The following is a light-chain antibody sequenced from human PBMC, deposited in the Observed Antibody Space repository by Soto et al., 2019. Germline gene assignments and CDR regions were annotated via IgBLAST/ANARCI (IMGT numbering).Light chain of an antibody. J-gene: IGLJ1*01. CDR1: SSDVGGYNY. V-gene: IGLV2-14*01. CDR2: DVS. CDR3: CSYTTSNTRQIV. Sequence: QSVLTQPASVSGSPGQSITISCTGTSSDVGGYNYVSWYQQHPGKAPKFMIYDVSNRPSGVSNRFSGSKPGNTASLTISGLQAEDEADYYCCSYTTSNTRQIVFGTGTRSPS.